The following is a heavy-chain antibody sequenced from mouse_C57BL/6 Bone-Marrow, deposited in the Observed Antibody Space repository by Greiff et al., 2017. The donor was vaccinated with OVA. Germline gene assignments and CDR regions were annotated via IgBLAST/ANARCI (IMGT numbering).Heavy chain of an antibody. J-gene: IGHJ1*03. CDR2: IDPADGDT. CDR1: GFNIKDYY. Sequence: VQLQQSGAELVKPGASVKLSCTASGFNIKDYYMHWVKQRTEQGLEWIGRIDPADGDTKYAPKFPGKATITADTSSNTAYLQLSSLTSEDTAVYYCARRIITTPRWDFDDWGTGTTVTVSS. D-gene: IGHD1-1*01. V-gene: IGHV14-2*01. CDR3: ARRIITTPRWDFDD.